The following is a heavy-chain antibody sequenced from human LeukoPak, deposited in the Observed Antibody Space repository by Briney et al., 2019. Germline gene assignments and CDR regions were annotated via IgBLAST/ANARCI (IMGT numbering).Heavy chain of an antibody. V-gene: IGHV4-59*01. CDR1: GGSISSYY. J-gene: IGHJ5*02. D-gene: IGHD3-10*01. CDR2: IYYSGST. Sequence: SETLSLTCTVPGGSISSYYWSWIRQPPGKGLEWIGYIYYSGSTNYNPSLNGRVTISVDPSKTQFSLKLSSVTAAHTAVYYCARDGYYYGSGSYPNWFDPWGQGTLVTVSS. CDR3: ARDGYYYGSGSYPNWFDP.